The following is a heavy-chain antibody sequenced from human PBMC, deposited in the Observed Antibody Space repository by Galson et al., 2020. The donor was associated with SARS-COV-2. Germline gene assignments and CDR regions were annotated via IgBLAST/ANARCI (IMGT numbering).Heavy chain of an antibody. D-gene: IGHD6-19*01. CDR1: GFTFSRYS. CDR2: ISSSSSYI. CDR3: ARELAGYYFDY. Sequence: GESLKIYCAASGFTFSRYSMNWVRQAPGKGLEWVSSISSSSSYIYNAASVKGRFTISRDNSKNTLYLQMHSLSAEDTAVYYCARELAGYYFDYWGQGTLVTVSS. V-gene: IGHV3-21*01. J-gene: IGHJ4*02.